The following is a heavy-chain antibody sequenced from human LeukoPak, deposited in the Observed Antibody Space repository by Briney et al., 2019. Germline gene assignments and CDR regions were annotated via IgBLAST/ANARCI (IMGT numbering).Heavy chain of an antibody. V-gene: IGHV4-34*01. D-gene: IGHD3-10*01. CDR1: GGSFSGYY. CDR3: ARRELLYRTYMEV. CDR2: INHSGIT. J-gene: IGHJ6*03. Sequence: SETLSLTCEVYGGSFSGYYWTWIRQSPGKGLEWIGEINHSGITNYNPSLKSRVTISIDTSKNQFSLRLRSVTAADMAVYYCARRELLYRTYMEVWGKGTTVTISS.